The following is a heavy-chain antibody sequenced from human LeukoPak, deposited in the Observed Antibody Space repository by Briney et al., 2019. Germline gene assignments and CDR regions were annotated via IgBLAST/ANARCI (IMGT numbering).Heavy chain of an antibody. Sequence: SQTLSLTCTVSGGSLSSSSYYWGWIRQPPGTGLEWIGSIYYSGSTYYNPSLKSRVTISVDTSKNQFSLKLSSVTAADTAVYYCARVLRDSMIVVINPKGWNRISYYFDYWGQGTLVTVSS. CDR2: IYYSGST. CDR1: GGSLSSSSYY. J-gene: IGHJ4*02. CDR3: ARVLRDSMIVVINPKGWNRISYYFDY. V-gene: IGHV4-39*07. D-gene: IGHD3-22*01.